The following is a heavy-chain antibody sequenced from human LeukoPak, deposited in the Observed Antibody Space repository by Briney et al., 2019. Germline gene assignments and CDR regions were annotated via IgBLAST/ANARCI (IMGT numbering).Heavy chain of an antibody. J-gene: IGHJ3*02. V-gene: IGHV5-51*01. CDR3: VRCSGSYCFDAFDI. D-gene: IGHD1-26*01. Sequence: PGESLKISCKGSGYSFTNYWIGWVRQMPGKGLEWMGIIYPGDSDIRYSPSFQGQVTISADKSISTAYLQWSSLKASDTAMYYCVRCSGSYCFDAFDIWGQGTMVTVSS. CDR1: GYSFTNYW. CDR2: IYPGDSDI.